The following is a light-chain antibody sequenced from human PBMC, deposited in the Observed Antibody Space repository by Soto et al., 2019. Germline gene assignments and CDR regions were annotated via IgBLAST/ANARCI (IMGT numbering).Light chain of an antibody. CDR2: KVS. CDR1: QSLVSSDGNTY. V-gene: IGKV2-30*01. J-gene: IGKJ5*01. Sequence: DVVMTQSPLFLPVTLGQPASISCRSSQSLVSSDGNTYLNWFHHRPGQSPRRLIYKVSVRHRGVPDRFSGSGTGTDFTLTISSLEPEDFALYYCQQRNTWPPITFGQGTRLEIK. CDR3: QQRNTWPPIT.